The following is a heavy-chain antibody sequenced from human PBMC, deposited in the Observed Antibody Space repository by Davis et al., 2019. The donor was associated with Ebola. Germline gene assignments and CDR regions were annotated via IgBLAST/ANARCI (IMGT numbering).Heavy chain of an antibody. CDR3: ARGAERRGYCSSTSCYYYYYGMDV. D-gene: IGHD2-2*01. CDR1: GGSISSYY. J-gene: IGHJ6*02. CDR2: INHSGST. V-gene: IGHV4-34*01. Sequence: MPSETLSLTCTVSGGSISSYYWSWIRQPPGKGLEWIGEINHSGSTNYDPSLKSRVTISVDTSKNQFSLKLSSVTAADTAVYYCARGAERRGYCSSTSCYYYYYGMDVWGQGTTVTVSS.